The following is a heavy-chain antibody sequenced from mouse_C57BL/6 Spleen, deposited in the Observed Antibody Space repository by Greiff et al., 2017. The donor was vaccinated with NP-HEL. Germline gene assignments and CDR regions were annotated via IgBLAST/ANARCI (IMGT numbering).Heavy chain of an antibody. D-gene: IGHD1-1*01. V-gene: IGHV14-2*01. CDR1: GFNIKDYY. CDR3: AGYGSSSPWFAY. Sequence: VQLQQSGAELVKPGASVKLSCTASGFNIKDYYMPWVKQRTEQGLEWIGRIDPEDGETKYAPKFQGKATITADTSSNTAYLQLSSLTSEDTAVYYCAGYGSSSPWFAYWGQGTLVTVSA. J-gene: IGHJ3*01. CDR2: IDPEDGET.